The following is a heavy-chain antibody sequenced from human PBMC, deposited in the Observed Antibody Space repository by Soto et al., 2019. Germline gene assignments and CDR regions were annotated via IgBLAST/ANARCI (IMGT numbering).Heavy chain of an antibody. Sequence: SETLSLTCAVSGYSIRNGYYWGWIRPPPGKGLEWIGTIYHIGSTYYNPSLKSRVTISVDASENHFSLKLSSVTAADTAVYYCARVGPYCGGDCYSLPRWGEGKMVTVSA. D-gene: IGHD2-21*02. CDR2: IYHIGST. V-gene: IGHV4-38-2*01. CDR3: ARVGPYCGGDCYSLPR. J-gene: IGHJ4*02. CDR1: GYSIRNGYY.